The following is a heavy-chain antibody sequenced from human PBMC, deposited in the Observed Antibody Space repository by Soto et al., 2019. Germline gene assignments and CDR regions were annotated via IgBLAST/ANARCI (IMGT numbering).Heavy chain of an antibody. CDR1: GFTVSSNY. CDR3: ARESRDDSSGYYRVY. D-gene: IGHD3-22*01. V-gene: IGHV3-53*01. J-gene: IGHJ4*02. CDR2: IYSGGST. Sequence: GGSLRLSCAASGFTVSSNYMSWVRQAPGKGLEWVPVIYSGGSTYYADSVKGRFTISRDNSKNTLYLQMNSLRAEDTAVYYCARESRDDSSGYYRVYWGQGTLVTAPQ.